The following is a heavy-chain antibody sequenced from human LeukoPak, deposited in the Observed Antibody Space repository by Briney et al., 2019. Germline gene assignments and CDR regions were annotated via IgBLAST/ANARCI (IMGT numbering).Heavy chain of an antibody. D-gene: IGHD3-22*01. J-gene: IGHJ4*02. CDR2: IYYSGST. CDR3: ARGSDYYDSSGYYEFDY. V-gene: IGHV4-39*07. Sequence: KPSETLSLTCTVSGGSISSSSYYWGWIRQPPGKGLEWIGSIYYSGSTYYNPSLKSRVTISVDTSKNQFSLKLSSVTAADTAVYYCARGSDYYDSSGYYEFDYWGQGTLVTVSS. CDR1: GGSISSSSYY.